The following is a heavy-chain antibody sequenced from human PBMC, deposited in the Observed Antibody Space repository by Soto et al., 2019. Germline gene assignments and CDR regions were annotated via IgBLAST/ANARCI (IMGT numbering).Heavy chain of an antibody. CDR3: RRTPAVTAPPAIRANYYYHGMEA. CDR1: GYTFTGYY. D-gene: IGHD2-2*02. Sequence: QVQLVQSGAEVKKPGASVKVSCKASGYTFTGYYMHWVRQAPGQGLEWMGWINPNSGGTNYAQKFQGRVTMTRDSSIRTASMELTRRRSDDTPAHFSRRTPAVTAPPAIRANYYYHGMEAGCQETTVTVSS. J-gene: IGHJ6*02. V-gene: IGHV1-2*02. CDR2: INPNSGGT.